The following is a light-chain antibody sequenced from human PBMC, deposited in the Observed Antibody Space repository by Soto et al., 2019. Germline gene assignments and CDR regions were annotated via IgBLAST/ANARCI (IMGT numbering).Light chain of an antibody. CDR1: KLGNKY. Sequence: SYELTQPPSVSVSPGQTATIPCSGDKLGNKYTSWYQQKPGQSPVLIIYQDTRRPSGIPERFSGSNSGNTATLTIRGTQAMDEADYYCQAWDSSYVFGTGTKVTV. V-gene: IGLV3-1*01. CDR2: QDT. CDR3: QAWDSSYV. J-gene: IGLJ1*01.